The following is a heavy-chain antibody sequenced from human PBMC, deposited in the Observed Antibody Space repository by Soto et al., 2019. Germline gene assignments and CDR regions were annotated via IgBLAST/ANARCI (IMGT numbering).Heavy chain of an antibody. J-gene: IGHJ6*02. CDR1: GYTFKSYG. CDR2: ISAYNGNT. CDR3: VRDRPQYYDALCGSYYYYAMDV. D-gene: IGHD3-3*01. Sequence: ASVKVSCKASGYTFKSYGISWVRQAPGQGLEWMAWISAYNGNTKYAQMFQGRVTMTTDTSTSTAYMELRSLRSDDTAVYYCVRDRPQYYDALCGSYYYYAMDVCGQGTTVTVSS. V-gene: IGHV1-18*01.